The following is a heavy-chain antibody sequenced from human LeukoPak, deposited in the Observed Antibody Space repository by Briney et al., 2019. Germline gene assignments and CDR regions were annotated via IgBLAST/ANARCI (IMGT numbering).Heavy chain of an antibody. CDR3: VRGSPVWAK. J-gene: IGHJ4*02. CDR1: GFTFSDHW. Sequence: GSLRLSCTASGFTFSDHWMTWVRHAPGKGLEWVATIKGDGSHRSYGDSVRGRFTISRDNAKNSLTLKMDSLRGEDTAFYYCVRGSPVWAKWGQGTLVTVSS. V-gene: IGHV3-7*01. CDR2: IKGDGSHR. D-gene: IGHD1-26*01.